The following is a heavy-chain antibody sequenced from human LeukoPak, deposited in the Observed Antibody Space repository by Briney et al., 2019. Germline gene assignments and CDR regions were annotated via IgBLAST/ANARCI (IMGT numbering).Heavy chain of an antibody. D-gene: IGHD2-2*02. V-gene: IGHV3-30-3*01. J-gene: IGHJ4*02. CDR2: ISYDGSNK. CDR1: GFTFSSYA. Sequence: GRSLRLSCAASGFTFSSYAMHWVRQAPGKGLEWVAVISYDGSNKYYADSVKVRFTISRDNSKNTLYLQMNSLRAEDTAVYYCARESWYCSSTSCYTNGFDYWGQGTLVTVSS. CDR3: ARESWYCSSTSCYTNGFDY.